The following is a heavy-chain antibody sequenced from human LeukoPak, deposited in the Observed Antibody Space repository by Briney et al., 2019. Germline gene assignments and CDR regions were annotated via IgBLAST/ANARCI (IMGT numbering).Heavy chain of an antibody. CDR3: ARQLAAGNDGFDV. V-gene: IGHV4-39*01. Sequence: SETLSLTCTVSGVSIYSSTYYWAWIRQPPGKGLEFIGSIYYNEDTFQNPSLKSRLTISVDTSANQFSLRLSSVTAADTAVYYCARQLAAGNDGFDVWGQGTMVTV. CDR1: GVSIYSSTYY. D-gene: IGHD2-15*01. J-gene: IGHJ3*01. CDR2: IYYNEDT.